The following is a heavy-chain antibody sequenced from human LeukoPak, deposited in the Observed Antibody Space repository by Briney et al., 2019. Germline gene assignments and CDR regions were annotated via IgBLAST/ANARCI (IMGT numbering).Heavy chain of an antibody. V-gene: IGHV3-48*03. CDR3: AELGITMIGGV. D-gene: IGHD3-10*02. CDR1: GFTVSTSA. J-gene: IGHJ6*04. Sequence: GGSLRLSCAAAGFTVSTSAMNWVRQAPGKGLEWVSCISSSGSTIYYADSVKGRFTISRDNAKNSLYLQMNSLRAEDTAVYYCAELGITMIGGVWGKGTTVTISS. CDR2: ISSSGSTI.